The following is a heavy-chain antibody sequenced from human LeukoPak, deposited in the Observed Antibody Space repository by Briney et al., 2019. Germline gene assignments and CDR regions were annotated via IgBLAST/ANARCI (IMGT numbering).Heavy chain of an antibody. V-gene: IGHV4-30-2*03. Sequence: SETLSLTYTVSGGSISSGGHSWSWIRQPPGKGLEWIGYIYHSGSGSTYYNPSLKSRVTISVDTSKNQFSLKLNSVTAADTAVYYCARHYGPWGQGTLVTVSS. CDR3: ARHYGP. CDR2: IYHSGSGST. D-gene: IGHD3-10*01. J-gene: IGHJ5*02. CDR1: GGSISSGGHS.